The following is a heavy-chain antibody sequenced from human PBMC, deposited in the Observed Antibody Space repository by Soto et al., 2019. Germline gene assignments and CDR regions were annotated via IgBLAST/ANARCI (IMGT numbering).Heavy chain of an antibody. J-gene: IGHJ5*02. CDR1: GYTFTSYY. CDR3: ARETGVRIAAAGSVYYWFDP. V-gene: IGHV1-46*01. D-gene: IGHD6-13*01. Sequence: ASVNVSGKASGYTFTSYYMHWVRQAPGQGLEWIGRINPSGGSTNYAQKFQGRVTMTRDTSTSTVYMELSSLRSENTAVYYCARETGVRIAAAGSVYYWFDPWGQGALVTVS. CDR2: INPSGGST.